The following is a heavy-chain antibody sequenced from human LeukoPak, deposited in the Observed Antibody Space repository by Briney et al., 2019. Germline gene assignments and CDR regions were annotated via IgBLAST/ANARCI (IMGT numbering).Heavy chain of an antibody. CDR3: GKDSRLNHFDY. Sequence: SETLSLTCTVSGGSISSYYWSWIRQPPGKGLEWIGYIYYSGSTNYNPSLKSRVTISVDTSKNQFSLKLSCVTAADTAVYYCGKDSRLNHFDYWGQGTPVTVSS. V-gene: IGHV4-59*01. CDR2: IYYSGST. CDR1: GGSISSYY. D-gene: IGHD2-2*01. J-gene: IGHJ4*02.